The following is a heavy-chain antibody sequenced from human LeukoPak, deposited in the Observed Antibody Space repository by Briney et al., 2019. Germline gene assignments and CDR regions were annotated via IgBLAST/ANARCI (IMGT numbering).Heavy chain of an antibody. D-gene: IGHD1-26*01. Sequence: PSETLSLTCAVYGGSFSGFYWNWIRQPPGKGLERIGEINHSGTTTYNSSLKSRVTISLDTSRNQFSLRLRSVTAADTAIYYCALGQWEPKGAYWGQGTLVTISS. CDR3: ALGQWEPKGAY. V-gene: IGHV4-34*01. CDR2: INHSGTT. CDR1: GGSFSGFY. J-gene: IGHJ4*02.